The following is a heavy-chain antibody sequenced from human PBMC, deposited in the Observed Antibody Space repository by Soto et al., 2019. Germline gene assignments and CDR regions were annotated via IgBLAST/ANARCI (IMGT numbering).Heavy chain of an antibody. V-gene: IGHV1-69*13. CDR3: ATGTTLTARFDP. Sequence: SVQVSCKASGGTFSSYAISWVRQAPGQGLEWMGGIIPIFGTANYAQKFQGRVTITADESTSTAYMELSSLRSEDTAVYYCATGTTLTARFDPWGQGTLVTVSS. J-gene: IGHJ5*02. CDR2: IIPIFGTA. D-gene: IGHD4-17*01. CDR1: GGTFSSYA.